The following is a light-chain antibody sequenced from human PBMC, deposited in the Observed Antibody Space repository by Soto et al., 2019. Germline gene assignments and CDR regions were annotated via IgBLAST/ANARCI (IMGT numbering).Light chain of an antibody. CDR1: QSISSY. CDR2: AAS. J-gene: IGKJ4*01. CDR3: QQSYSSPLT. Sequence: DIQMTQSPFSLSASVGDRVTITCRASQSISSYLNWYQHKPGKAPKLLIYAASSLQSGVPSSFRGSGSGTDFTLTISSLQPEDFATYYCQQSYSSPLTFGGGTKVEIK. V-gene: IGKV1-39*01.